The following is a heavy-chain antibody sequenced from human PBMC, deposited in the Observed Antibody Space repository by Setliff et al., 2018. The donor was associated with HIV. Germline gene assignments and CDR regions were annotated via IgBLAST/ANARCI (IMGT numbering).Heavy chain of an antibody. CDR3: ASGRVRQSRKFGGVIVLPPFDY. CDR2: IHHSGST. J-gene: IGHJ4*02. CDR1: GDSISSGGYY. D-gene: IGHD3-16*02. Sequence: KPSETLSLTCTVSGDSISSGGYYWNWIRQLPGKGLEWIGYIHHSGSTFYNPSLKSRLIMSVDTSKSQFSLRLSSVTAADTAVYYCASGRVRQSRKFGGVIVLPPFDYWGQGTLVTVS. V-gene: IGHV4-31*03.